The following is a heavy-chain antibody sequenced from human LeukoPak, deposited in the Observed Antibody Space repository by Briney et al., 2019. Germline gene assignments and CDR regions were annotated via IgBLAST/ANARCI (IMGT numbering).Heavy chain of an antibody. Sequence: SETLSLTCTVSGGSISSYYWSWIRQPPGKGLEWIGYIYYSGSTNYNPSLKSRVTISVDTSKNQFSLKLSSVTAADTAVYYCARHNVPAALFVWFDPWGQGTLVTVSS. V-gene: IGHV4-59*08. J-gene: IGHJ5*02. D-gene: IGHD2-2*01. CDR2: IYYSGST. CDR3: ARHNVPAALFVWFDP. CDR1: GGSISSYY.